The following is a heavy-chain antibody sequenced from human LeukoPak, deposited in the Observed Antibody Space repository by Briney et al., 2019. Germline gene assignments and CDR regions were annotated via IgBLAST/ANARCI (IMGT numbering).Heavy chain of an antibody. J-gene: IGHJ3*02. Sequence: GGSLRLSCAASGFTFSSYAMSWVRQAPGKGLEWVSAISGSGGSTYHADSVKGRFTISRDNSKNTLYLQMNSLRAEDTAVYYCARDRSSSWNSDAFDIWGQGTMVTVSS. V-gene: IGHV3-23*01. CDR3: ARDRSSSWNSDAFDI. CDR2: ISGSGGST. D-gene: IGHD6-13*01. CDR1: GFTFSSYA.